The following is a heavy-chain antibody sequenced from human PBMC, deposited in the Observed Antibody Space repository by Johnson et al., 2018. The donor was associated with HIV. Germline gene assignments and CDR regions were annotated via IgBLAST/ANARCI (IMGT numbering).Heavy chain of an antibody. CDR3: AKVRLGGDLDAAFDV. V-gene: IGHV3-30*02. Sequence: QVQLVESGGGVVQPGGSLRLSCVASGFIFSTYGMHWVRQAPGKGLSWLAFIRYDGRNAYYTDSVKGRFTISRDNSKTTLSLQMNSLRAEDTALYYCAKVRLGGDLDAAFDVWGQGTMVTVSS. D-gene: IGHD3-16*01. CDR1: GFIFSTYG. CDR2: IRYDGRNA. J-gene: IGHJ3*01.